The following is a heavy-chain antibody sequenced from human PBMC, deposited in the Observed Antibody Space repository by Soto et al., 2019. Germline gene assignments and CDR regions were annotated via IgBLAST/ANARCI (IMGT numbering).Heavy chain of an antibody. CDR2: ISYDGSNK. Sequence: QVQLVESGGGVVQPGRSLRLSCAASGFTFSSYGMHWVRQAPGKGLEWVAVISYDGSNKYYADSVKGRLTNSRDNSKNTLYLQMNSLRAEDTAVYYCAKDAVSAVAGTNGMDVWGQGTTVTVSS. D-gene: IGHD6-19*01. J-gene: IGHJ6*02. CDR3: AKDAVSAVAGTNGMDV. CDR1: GFTFSSYG. V-gene: IGHV3-30*18.